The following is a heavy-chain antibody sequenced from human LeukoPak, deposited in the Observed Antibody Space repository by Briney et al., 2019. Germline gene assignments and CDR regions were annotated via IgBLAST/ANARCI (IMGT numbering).Heavy chain of an antibody. J-gene: IGHJ6*02. Sequence: SETLSLTCTVSGGSISSYYWSWIRQPPGKGLEWVGYIYYSGSTNYNPSLKSRVTISVDTSKNQFSLKLSSVTAADTAVYYCARDGDYGMDVWGQGTTVTVSS. V-gene: IGHV4-59*01. D-gene: IGHD2-21*01. CDR1: GGSISSYY. CDR2: IYYSGST. CDR3: ARDGDYGMDV.